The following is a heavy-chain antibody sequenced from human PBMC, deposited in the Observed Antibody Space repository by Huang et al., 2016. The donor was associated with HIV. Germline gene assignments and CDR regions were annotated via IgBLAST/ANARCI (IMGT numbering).Heavy chain of an antibody. CDR3: ATGFDVFFDF. CDR2: FDPEIGET. J-gene: IGHJ4*02. Sequence: QVQLVQSRAEVKKPGASVKVSCKVSEYTLTEFSIHWVRQPPGKGLEWVGGFDPEIGETIYAQKFQGRVTMTEDTSTETAVMELSGRRPEDTAVYYCATGFDVFFDFWGQGTLVTVSS. V-gene: IGHV1-24*01. CDR1: EYTLTEFS. D-gene: IGHD3-9*01.